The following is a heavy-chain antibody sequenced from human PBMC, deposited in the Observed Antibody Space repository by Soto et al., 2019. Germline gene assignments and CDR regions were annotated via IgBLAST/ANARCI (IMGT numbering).Heavy chain of an antibody. D-gene: IGHD5-18*01. J-gene: IGHJ6*02. CDR1: GGTFSSYA. Sequence: SVKVSCKASGGTFSSYAISWVRQAPGQGLEWMGGIIPIFGTANYAQKFQGRVTITADESTSTAYMELSSLRSEDTAVYYCATVDTAMVSPTYYYYYGMDVWGQGTTVTVSS. CDR2: IIPIFGTA. CDR3: ATVDTAMVSPTYYYYYGMDV. V-gene: IGHV1-69*13.